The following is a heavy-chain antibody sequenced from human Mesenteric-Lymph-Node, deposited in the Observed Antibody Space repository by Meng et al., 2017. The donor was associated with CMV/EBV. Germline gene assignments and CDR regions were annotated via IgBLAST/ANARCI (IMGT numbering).Heavy chain of an antibody. CDR3: ASSSRSRYFDY. CDR2: IYYTGST. D-gene: IGHD6-6*01. J-gene: IGHJ4*02. V-gene: IGHV4-39*07. Sequence: SETLSLTCSVSGGSISGSSYYWGWVRQPPGKGLEWIGSIYYTGSTYYSPSLKSRVTISVDTSKNQFSLKLSSVTAADTAVYYCASSSRSRYFDYWGQGTLVTVSS. CDR1: GGSISGSSYY.